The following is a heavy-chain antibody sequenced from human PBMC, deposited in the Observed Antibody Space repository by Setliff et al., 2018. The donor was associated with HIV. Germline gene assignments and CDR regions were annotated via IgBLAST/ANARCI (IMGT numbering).Heavy chain of an antibody. CDR1: GFTVTVDNFA. CDR3: TKGSTTWPSRGWFDA. CDR2: ISGSGGSA. Sequence: GGSLRLSCAASGFTVTVDNFAMNWVRQAPGKGLEWVSGISGSGGSALYTDSVKGRFTISRDNSKKTVWLQMSSLRADDTAVYYCTKGSTTWPSRGWFDAWGQGTPV. V-gene: IGHV3-23*01. D-gene: IGHD1-26*01. J-gene: IGHJ5*02.